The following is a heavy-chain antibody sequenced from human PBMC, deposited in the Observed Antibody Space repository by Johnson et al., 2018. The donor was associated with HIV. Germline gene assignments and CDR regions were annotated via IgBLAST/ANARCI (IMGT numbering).Heavy chain of an antibody. Sequence: VQLVESGGGLVQPGGSLRLSCAASGFTFTNAWMTWVRQAPGKGLEWIGRIKSKTDGGTTDYAAPVKGRFTISRDDSRNTLYLQMNSLKTEDTAVYYCTTTSPYGSSGYYYHVHAFDIWGQGTMVTVSS. J-gene: IGHJ3*02. V-gene: IGHV3-15*01. D-gene: IGHD3-22*01. CDR1: GFTFTNAW. CDR3: TTTSPYGSSGYYYHVHAFDI. CDR2: IKSKTDGGTT.